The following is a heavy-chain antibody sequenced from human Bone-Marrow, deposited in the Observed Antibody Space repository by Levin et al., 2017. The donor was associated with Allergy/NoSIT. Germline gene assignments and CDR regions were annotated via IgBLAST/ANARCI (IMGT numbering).Heavy chain of an antibody. CDR2: INHSGST. J-gene: IGHJ4*02. D-gene: IGHD3-9*01. CDR1: GGSFSGYY. V-gene: IGHV4-34*01. CDR3: ARFAGYDILTGYYPFDY. Sequence: SQTLSLTCAVYGGSFSGYYWSWIRQPPGKGLEWIGEINHSGSTNYNPSLKSRVTISVDTSKNQFSLKLSSVTAADTAVYYCARFAGYDILTGYYPFDYWGQGTLVTVSS.